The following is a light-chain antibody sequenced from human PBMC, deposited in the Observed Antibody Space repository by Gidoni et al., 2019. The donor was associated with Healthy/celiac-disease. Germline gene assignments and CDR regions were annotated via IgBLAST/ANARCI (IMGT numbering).Light chain of an antibody. J-gene: IGKJ5*01. Sequence: EIVLTQSPATLSLSPGERATLSCRASQSVSSYLAWYQQKPGQAPRLLIYDASNRATGIPARFSGSWSGTDFTLPISSLEPEDFAVYYCQQRSNWPVTFGQGTRLEIK. V-gene: IGKV3-11*01. CDR2: DAS. CDR1: QSVSSY. CDR3: QQRSNWPVT.